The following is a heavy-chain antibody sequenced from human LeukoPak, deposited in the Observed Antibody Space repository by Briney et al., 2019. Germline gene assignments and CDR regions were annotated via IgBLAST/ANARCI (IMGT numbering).Heavy chain of an antibody. Sequence: AGGSLRLSCAASGFTFSTYTMSWVRQAPGKGLEWVSAINTGGGTSSADSVKGRFIISRDNSESTLYLQMSSLRAEDTAVYYCARYGGNLRIYAFDIWGQGTMVTVSS. CDR1: GFTFSTYT. D-gene: IGHD1-26*01. V-gene: IGHV3-23*01. CDR3: ARYGGNLRIYAFDI. CDR2: INTGGGT. J-gene: IGHJ3*02.